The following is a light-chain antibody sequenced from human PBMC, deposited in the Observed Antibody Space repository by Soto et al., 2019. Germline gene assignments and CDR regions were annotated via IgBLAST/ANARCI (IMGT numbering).Light chain of an antibody. V-gene: IGKV1-39*02. CDR3: QHGRT. CDR1: QTISRY. CDR2: SAS. Sequence: IQITQSQSSLSASVGDRVTITCRASQTISRYLNWYQQRPGKAPNLLIYSASSLQSGVPSRFSGSGSGTDFTLTISSLEPEDFAVYYCQHGRTFGQGTKVDI. J-gene: IGKJ1*01.